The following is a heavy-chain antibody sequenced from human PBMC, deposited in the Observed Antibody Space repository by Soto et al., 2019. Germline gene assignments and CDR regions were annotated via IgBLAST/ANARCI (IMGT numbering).Heavy chain of an antibody. CDR3: ARHFRLWFDYFDY. J-gene: IGHJ4*02. D-gene: IGHD5-18*01. CDR1: GGSISSSSYY. Sequence: SETLSLTCTVSGGSISSSSYYWGWIRQPPGKGLEWIGSIYYSGSTYYNPSLKSRVTISVDTSKNQFSLKLSSVTAADTAVYYCARHFRLWFDYFDYWGQGTLVTVSS. CDR2: IYYSGST. V-gene: IGHV4-39*01.